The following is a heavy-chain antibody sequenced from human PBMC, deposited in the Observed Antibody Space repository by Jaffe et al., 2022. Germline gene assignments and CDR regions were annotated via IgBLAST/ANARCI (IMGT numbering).Heavy chain of an antibody. CDR2: INHSGST. CDR1: GGSFSGYY. D-gene: IGHD3-3*01. V-gene: IGHV4-34*01. Sequence: QVQLQQWGAGLLKPSETLSLTCAVYGGSFSGYYWSWIRQPPGKGLEWIGEINHSGSTNYNPSLKSRVTISVDTSKNQFSLKLSSVTAADTAVYYCARGNYDFWSGYYSYYYYYMDVWGKGTTVTVSS. J-gene: IGHJ6*03. CDR3: ARGNYDFWSGYYSYYYYYMDV.